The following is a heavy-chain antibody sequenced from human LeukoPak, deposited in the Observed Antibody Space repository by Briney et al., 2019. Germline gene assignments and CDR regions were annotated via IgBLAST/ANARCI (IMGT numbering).Heavy chain of an antibody. Sequence: SETLSLTCAVYGGSFSGYYWSWIRQPPGKGLEWIGEINHSGSTNHNPSLKSRVTISVDTSKNQFSLKLSSVTAEDTAVYYCAAGGYCSSTSCYHHWGQGTLVTVSS. CDR3: AAGGYCSSTSCYHH. V-gene: IGHV4-34*01. CDR2: INHSGST. CDR1: GGSFSGYY. D-gene: IGHD2-2*01. J-gene: IGHJ4*02.